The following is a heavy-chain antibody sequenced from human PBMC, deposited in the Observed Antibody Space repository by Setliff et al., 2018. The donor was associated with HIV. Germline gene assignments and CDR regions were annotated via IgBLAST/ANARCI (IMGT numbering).Heavy chain of an antibody. V-gene: IGHV3-15*01. CDR3: THMGHYFDGTGYNRMYYFDY. J-gene: IGHJ4*02. D-gene: IGHD3-22*01. CDR2: IKSETDGGTT. Sequence: GGSLRLSCVASGFIFKTYPMHWVRQAPGKGLEWLARIKSETDGGTTDYAAPVKGRFTILGDDSKNMLYLEMSNLQTEDTAMYYCTHMGHYFDGTGYNRMYYFDYWGQGALVTVSS. CDR1: GFIFKTYP.